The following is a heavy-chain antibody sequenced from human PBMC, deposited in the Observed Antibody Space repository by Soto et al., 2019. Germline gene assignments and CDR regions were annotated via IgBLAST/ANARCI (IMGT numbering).Heavy chain of an antibody. CDR3: ANWNYPQSD. D-gene: IGHD1-7*01. Sequence: QVQLVESGGGVVQPGTSLRLSCAASGFTFNTYGMHWVRQAPGKGPEWVAVISNDGSNKYYADSVKGRFTISRDNSKNTLYLQMNSLRAEETAVYYCANWNYPQSDWGQGTLVTVSS. CDR1: GFTFNTYG. V-gene: IGHV3-30*18. CDR2: ISNDGSNK. J-gene: IGHJ4*02.